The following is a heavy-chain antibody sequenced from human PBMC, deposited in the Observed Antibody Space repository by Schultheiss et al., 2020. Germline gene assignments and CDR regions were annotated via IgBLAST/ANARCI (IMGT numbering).Heavy chain of an antibody. CDR1: GFTFSDYY. V-gene: IGHV3-11*04. CDR3: ARLLWFGANWFDP. D-gene: IGHD3-10*01. CDR2: ISGSGSTI. Sequence: GGSLRLSCAASGFTFSDYYMSWIRQAPGKGLEWVSFISGSGSTIYYTDSVKGRFTISRDNAKNSLYLQMNSLRAEDTAVYYCARLLWFGANWFDPWGQGTLVTVSS. J-gene: IGHJ5*02.